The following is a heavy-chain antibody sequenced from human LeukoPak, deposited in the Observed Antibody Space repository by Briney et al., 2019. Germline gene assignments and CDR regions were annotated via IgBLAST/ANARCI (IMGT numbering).Heavy chain of an antibody. Sequence: SETLSLTCTVSGGSISSGDYYWSWIRQPPGKDLEWIGYICHSGSTYYNPSLRSRVTISVDRSKNQFFLKLSSVTAADTAVYYCARAGSYGGYYFDYWGQGTLVTVSS. CDR3: ARAGSYGGYYFDY. J-gene: IGHJ4*02. D-gene: IGHD1-26*01. V-gene: IGHV4-30-2*01. CDR2: ICHSGST. CDR1: GGSISSGDYY.